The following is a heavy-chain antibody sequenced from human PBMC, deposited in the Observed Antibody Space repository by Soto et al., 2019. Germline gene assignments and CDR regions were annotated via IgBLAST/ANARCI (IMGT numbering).Heavy chain of an antibody. CDR1: GFSLSTGGMC. V-gene: IGHV2-70*01. CDR3: ARIKADIVVVPAAMSTYYFDY. Sequence: SGPTLVNPTQTLTLTCTFSGFSLSTGGMCVSWIRQPPGKALEWLALIDWDDDKYYSTSLKTRLTISKDTSKNQVVLTMTNMDPVDTATYYCARIKADIVVVPAAMSTYYFDYWGQGTLVTVS. D-gene: IGHD2-2*01. CDR2: IDWDDDK. J-gene: IGHJ4*02.